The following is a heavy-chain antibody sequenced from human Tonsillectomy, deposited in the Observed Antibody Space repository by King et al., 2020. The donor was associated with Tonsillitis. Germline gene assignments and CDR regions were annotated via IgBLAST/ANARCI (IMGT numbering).Heavy chain of an antibody. CDR2: ISTNSSYI. D-gene: IGHD1-1*01. CDR3: ARGGTNYAYYGMDV. Sequence: VQLVESGGGLVKPGGSLRLSCAASGFTFSSYSMDWVRQAPGKGLEWVSSISTNSSYIYYADSLKGRFTISRDNAKNSLYLQMNSLRAEDTAVYYCARGGTNYAYYGMDVWGQGTTVTVSS. CDR1: GFTFSSYS. J-gene: IGHJ6*02. V-gene: IGHV3-21*01.